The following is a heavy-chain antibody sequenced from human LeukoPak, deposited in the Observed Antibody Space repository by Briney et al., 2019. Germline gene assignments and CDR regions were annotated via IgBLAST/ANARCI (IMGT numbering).Heavy chain of an antibody. CDR2: ISSSSYI. V-gene: IGHV3-21*01. D-gene: IGHD3-3*01. J-gene: IGHJ4*02. CDR3: ARSRFLEWLLYEGEFDY. CDR1: GFTFSSYS. Sequence: GGSLRLSCAASGFTFSSYSMNWVRQAPGKGLEWVSSISSSSYIYYADSVKGRFTISRDNAKNSLYLQMNSLRAEDTAVYYCARSRFLEWLLYEGEFDYWGQGTLVTVSS.